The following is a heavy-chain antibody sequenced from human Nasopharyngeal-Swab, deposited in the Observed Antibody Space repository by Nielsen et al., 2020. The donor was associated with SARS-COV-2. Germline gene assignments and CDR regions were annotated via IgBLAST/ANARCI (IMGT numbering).Heavy chain of an antibody. CDR2: IFSNDEK. CDR1: GFSLSNARMG. J-gene: IGHJ5*02. Sequence: SGPTLVKPIETLTLTCTVSGFSLSNARMGVSWIRQPPGKALEWLAHIFSNDEKSYSTSLKSRLTISKDTSKSQVVLTMTNMDPVDTATYYCARIWYYDSSGYSWFDPWGQGTLVTVSS. D-gene: IGHD3-22*01. V-gene: IGHV2-26*01. CDR3: ARIWYYDSSGYSWFDP.